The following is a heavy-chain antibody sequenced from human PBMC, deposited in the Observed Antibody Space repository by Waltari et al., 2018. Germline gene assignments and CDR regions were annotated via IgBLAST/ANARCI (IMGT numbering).Heavy chain of an antibody. V-gene: IGHV4-38-2*01. CDR2: IYHSGRT. CDR1: GYSISSGYY. CDR3: ARMIIAADAFNWFDP. D-gene: IGHD6-6*01. J-gene: IGHJ5*02. Sequence: QVQLQESGPGLVKPSETLSLTCAVSGYSISSGYYWGWIRQPPGKGLEWIGSIYHSGRTYYNPSLKSRVTISVDTSKNQFSLKLSSVTAADTAVYYCARMIIAADAFNWFDPWGQGTLVTVSS.